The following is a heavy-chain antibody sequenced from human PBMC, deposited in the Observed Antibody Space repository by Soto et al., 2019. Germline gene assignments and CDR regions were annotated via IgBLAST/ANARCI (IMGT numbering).Heavy chain of an antibody. CDR1: GCTFSSYG. CDR2: ISGSGVST. Sequence: GGSLRLSCAVTGCTFSSYGMTWVRQAPGKGLEWVSDISGSGVSTYYADSVKGRFTIFRDNSKNTLHMQMNSLRAEDTAVYYCAKGYSSGYYGRAYDYWGQGTLVTVSS. V-gene: IGHV3-23*01. J-gene: IGHJ4*02. D-gene: IGHD3-22*01. CDR3: AKGYSSGYYGRAYDY.